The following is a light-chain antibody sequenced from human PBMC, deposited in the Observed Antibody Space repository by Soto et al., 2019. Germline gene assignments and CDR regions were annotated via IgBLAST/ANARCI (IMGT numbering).Light chain of an antibody. J-gene: IGLJ1*01. CDR1: SSDVGSYNR. CDR3: TSYTTSSTYD. CDR2: DVS. V-gene: IGLV2-18*02. Sequence: QSALTQPPSVSGSPGQAVAISCTGTSSDVGSYNRVSWYQQPPGTAPKLMIYDVSNRPSGGPDRFSGSKSGNTASLTISGLQSEGEADYYCTSYTTSSTYDFGTGTKLTVL.